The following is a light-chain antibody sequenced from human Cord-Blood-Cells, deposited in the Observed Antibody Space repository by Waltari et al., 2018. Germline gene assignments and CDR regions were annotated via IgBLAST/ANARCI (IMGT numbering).Light chain of an antibody. Sequence: EIAMTQSPATLSVSPGERATLTCRASQSVSSNLAWYQQKPGQAPRLLIYGASTRATGIPARFSGSGSVTEFTLTISSLQSEDFAVYYCQQYNNWPMYTFGQGTKLEIK. J-gene: IGKJ2*01. CDR1: QSVSSN. CDR2: GAS. V-gene: IGKV3-15*01. CDR3: QQYNNWPMYT.